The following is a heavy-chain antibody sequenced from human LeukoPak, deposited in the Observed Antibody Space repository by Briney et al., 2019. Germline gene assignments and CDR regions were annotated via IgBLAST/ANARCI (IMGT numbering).Heavy chain of an antibody. D-gene: IGHD6-13*01. Sequence: SVKVSFKSSGGAFTSYAISWVRQAPGQGLELMGGIIPIFGTANYSQKFQVRVTITADKSTSTAYMELSSLRSEDTAVYYCARGRGIAAAGRRYYFDYWGQGTLVTVSS. V-gene: IGHV1-69*06. J-gene: IGHJ4*02. CDR2: IIPIFGTA. CDR1: GGAFTSYA. CDR3: ARGRGIAAAGRRYYFDY.